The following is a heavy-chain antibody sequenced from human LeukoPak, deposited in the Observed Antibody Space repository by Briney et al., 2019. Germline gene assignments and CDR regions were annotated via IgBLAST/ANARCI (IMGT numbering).Heavy chain of an antibody. CDR1: GGTFSSYA. J-gene: IGHJ4*02. D-gene: IGHD2-2*01. CDR2: IIPILGIA. CDR3: AKAGCTRPTCYLNC. Sequence: GASVKVSCKASGGTFSSYAISWVRQAPGQGLEWMGRIIPILGIANYAQKFQGRVTVTADKSTSTAYMELSSLRSEDTAVYYCAKAGCTRPTCYLNCWGQGALVTVSS. V-gene: IGHV1-69*04.